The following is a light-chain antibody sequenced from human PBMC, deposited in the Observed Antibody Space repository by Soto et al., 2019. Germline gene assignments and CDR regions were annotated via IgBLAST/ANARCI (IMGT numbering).Light chain of an antibody. V-gene: IGKV1-27*01. CDR3: QKYDSDPRT. J-gene: IGKJ1*01. CDR1: QGISNF. CDR2: GSS. Sequence: DIQLTQSPSFLSASVGDRVTITCRASQGISNFLAWYQQKPGEVPILLIHGSSTLQSGVPSRFSGSGSGTDFTLTISSLEPEDVATYYCQKYDSDPRTFGQGTKVDIK.